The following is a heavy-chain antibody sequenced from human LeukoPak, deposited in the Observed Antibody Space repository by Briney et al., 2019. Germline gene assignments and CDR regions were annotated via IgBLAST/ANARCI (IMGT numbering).Heavy chain of an antibody. CDR2: ISGSGGST. CDR1: GFTFSSYA. CDR3: AKVWDYGGNGLAFDI. V-gene: IGHV3-23*01. D-gene: IGHD4-23*01. J-gene: IGHJ3*02. Sequence: GGSLRLSCAASGFTFSSYAMSWVRQAPGKGLEWVSAISGSGGSTYYADSVKGLFTISRDNSKNTLYLQMNSLRAEDTAVYYCAKVWDYGGNGLAFDIWGQGTMVTASS.